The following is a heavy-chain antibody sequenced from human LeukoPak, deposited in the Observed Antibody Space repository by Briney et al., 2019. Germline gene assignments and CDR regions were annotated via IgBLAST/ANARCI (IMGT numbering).Heavy chain of an antibody. Sequence: SETLSLTCTVSGGSISSYYWSWIRQPPGKGLEWIGYIYYSGSTNYNPSLKSRVTISVDTSKNQFSLKLSSVTAADTAVYYCASLSDPYSSSWYYFDYWGQGTLVTVSS. D-gene: IGHD6-13*01. V-gene: IGHV4-59*01. CDR3: ASLSDPYSSSWYYFDY. J-gene: IGHJ4*02. CDR1: GGSISSYY. CDR2: IYYSGST.